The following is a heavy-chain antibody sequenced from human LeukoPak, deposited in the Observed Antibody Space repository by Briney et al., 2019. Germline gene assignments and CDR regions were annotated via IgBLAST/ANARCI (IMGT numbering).Heavy chain of an antibody. CDR1: GFTLSNHW. CDR3: TRDLGRPYYFLPYYFDY. V-gene: IGHV3-49*04. D-gene: IGHD3-10*01. J-gene: IGHJ4*02. CDR2: IRSKAYGGTT. Sequence: GGSLRLSCAASGFTLSNHWMIWVRQAPGKGLEWVGFIRSKAYGGTTEYAASVKGRFTISRDDSKSIAYLQMNSLKTEDTAVYYCTRDLGRPYYFLPYYFDYWGQGTLVTVSS.